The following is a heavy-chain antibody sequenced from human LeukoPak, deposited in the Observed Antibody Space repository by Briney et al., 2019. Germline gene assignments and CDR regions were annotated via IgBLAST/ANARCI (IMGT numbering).Heavy chain of an antibody. D-gene: IGHD1-26*01. CDR2: ISGSGGST. V-gene: IGHV3-23*01. CDR1: GFTFSSYG. CDR3: AKDRVGALLYFDF. Sequence: GGTLRLSCAASGFTFSSYGMSWVRQAPGKGLEWVSAISGSGGSTYYADSVKGRFTISRDNSKNTLYLQMNSLRAEDTAVYYCAKDRVGALLYFDFWGQGTLVTVSS. J-gene: IGHJ4*02.